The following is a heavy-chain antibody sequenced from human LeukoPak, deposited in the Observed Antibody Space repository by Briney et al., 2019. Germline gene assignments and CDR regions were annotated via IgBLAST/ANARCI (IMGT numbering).Heavy chain of an antibody. J-gene: IGHJ4*02. CDR2: IWYDGSGK. D-gene: IGHD2-15*01. CDR3: ARDWCGGGSCYYFDH. CDR1: RXTFTDYG. V-gene: IGHV3-33*01. Sequence: GESLKISCAASRXTFTDYGMHWVRQPPGKGVEWVALIWYDGSGKYYADSVKGRFTISRDNSKNTLYLQMNSLRAEDTAVYYCARDWCGGGSCYYFDHWGQGTLVTVSS.